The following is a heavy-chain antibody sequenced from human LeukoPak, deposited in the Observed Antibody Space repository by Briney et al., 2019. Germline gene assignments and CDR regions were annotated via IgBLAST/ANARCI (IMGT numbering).Heavy chain of an antibody. D-gene: IGHD3-22*01. Sequence: GGSLRLSCAASGFTVSSNYMSWIRQAPGKGLEWVSYISSSGSTIYYADSVKGRFTISRDNAKNSLYLQMNSLRAEDTAVYYCARERVYYDSSGYYFRDAFDIWGQGTMVTVSS. V-gene: IGHV3-11*01. CDR3: ARERVYYDSSGYYFRDAFDI. CDR1: GFTVSSNY. J-gene: IGHJ3*02. CDR2: ISSSGSTI.